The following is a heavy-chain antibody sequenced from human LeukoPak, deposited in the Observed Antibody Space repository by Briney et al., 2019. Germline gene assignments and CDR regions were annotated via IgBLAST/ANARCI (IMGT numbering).Heavy chain of an antibody. CDR1: GVTVSSDY. V-gene: IGHV3-53*01. CDR3: ARAITIFGVVRYFDY. D-gene: IGHD3-3*01. J-gene: IGHJ4*02. Sequence: PGGSVRLSCAASGVTVSSDYMNWVRQAPGKGLEWVSFIYGGGNIYYADSVKGRFTISRDNSKNTLYLQMNSLRAEDTAVYYCARAITIFGVVRYFDYWGQGTLVTVSS. CDR2: IYGGGNI.